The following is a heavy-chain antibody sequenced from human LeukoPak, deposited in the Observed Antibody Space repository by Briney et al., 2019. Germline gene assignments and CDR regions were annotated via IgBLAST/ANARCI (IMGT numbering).Heavy chain of an antibody. CDR3: ARSNGKTIAAVSSGFDP. Sequence: SETLSLTCTVSGGSISSYYRSWIRQPPGKGLEWIGYIYYSGSTNYNPSLKSRVTISVDTSKNQFSLKLSSVTAADTAVYYCARSNGKTIAAVSSGFDPWGQGTLVTVSS. CDR2: IYYSGST. CDR1: GGSISSYY. V-gene: IGHV4-59*01. D-gene: IGHD6-25*01. J-gene: IGHJ5*02.